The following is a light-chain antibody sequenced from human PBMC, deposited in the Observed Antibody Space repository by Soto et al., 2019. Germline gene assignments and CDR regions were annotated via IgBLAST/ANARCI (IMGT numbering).Light chain of an antibody. CDR2: GAS. CDR1: QSVRSNY. J-gene: IGKJ5*01. V-gene: IGKV3-20*01. CDR3: QHYGGSPLYT. Sequence: EIVLTQSPGTRSLAPGEGATLSCRCGQSVRSNYLAWYQQKPGQAPRLLIYGASSRAPGIPDRFSGSGSGTDFTLPISRLEPEDFAVYYCQHYGGSPLYTFGQGTRLEIK.